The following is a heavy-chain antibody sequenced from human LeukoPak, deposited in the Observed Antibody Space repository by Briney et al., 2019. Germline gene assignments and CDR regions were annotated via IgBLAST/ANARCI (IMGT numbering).Heavy chain of an antibody. CDR3: ARGVWAPFDP. CDR1: EFTFSSHW. D-gene: IGHD7-27*01. Sequence: KSGGSLRLSCAASEFTFSSHWMSWVRQAPGKGLEWVANIKQDGSEKNYVDSVKGRFSISRDNAKNSLILQMNSLRDEDTAVYYCARGVWAPFDPWGQGTLVSVSS. V-gene: IGHV3-7*01. J-gene: IGHJ5*02. CDR2: IKQDGSEK.